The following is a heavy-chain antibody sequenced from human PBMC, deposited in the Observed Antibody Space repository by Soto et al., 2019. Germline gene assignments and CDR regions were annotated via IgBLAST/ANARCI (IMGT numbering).Heavy chain of an antibody. CDR2: ISGGGDSA. V-gene: IGHV3-23*01. CDR3: ARGYSSRYFDY. Sequence: GGSLRLSCAASGFTFSSYVMRWVRQAPGKGLEWVSAISGGGDSAYYKDSVKGRFTISRDNSKNTLYVQMNSLRAEDTALYYCARGYSSRYFDYWGQGILVTVSS. D-gene: IGHD3-22*01. J-gene: IGHJ4*02. CDR1: GFTFSSYV.